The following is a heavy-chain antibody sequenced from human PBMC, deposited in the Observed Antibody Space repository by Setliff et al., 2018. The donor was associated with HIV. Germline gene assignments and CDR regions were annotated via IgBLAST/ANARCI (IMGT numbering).Heavy chain of an antibody. V-gene: IGHV3-74*01. Sequence: GGSLRLSCAASGFTFSSYWMHWVRQAPGKGLVWVFGMNTDGSSTRYADSVKGRFTISRDNAKNMLDLEMHSLTDEDTAVYYCVRDPGGIFDAFDVWGQGTMVTVSS. CDR1: GFTFSSYW. D-gene: IGHD3-3*01. J-gene: IGHJ3*01. CDR3: VRDPGGIFDAFDV. CDR2: MNTDGSST.